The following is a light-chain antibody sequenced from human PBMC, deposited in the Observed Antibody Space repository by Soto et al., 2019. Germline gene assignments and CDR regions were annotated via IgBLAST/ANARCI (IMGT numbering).Light chain of an antibody. Sequence: EIVLTQSPGTLSLSPGERATLSCRASQSVSSSYLAWYQQKPGQAPRLLIYDTSSRATGIPDRVSGSGSGTDFTLAISRLEPEDFAVYYCQQCGSSPSFGQVTKVELK. CDR2: DTS. V-gene: IGKV3-20*01. CDR1: QSVSSSY. CDR3: QQCGSSPS. J-gene: IGKJ1*01.